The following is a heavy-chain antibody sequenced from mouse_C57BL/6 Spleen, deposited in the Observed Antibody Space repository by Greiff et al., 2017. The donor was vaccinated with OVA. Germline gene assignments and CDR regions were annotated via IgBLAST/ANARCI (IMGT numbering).Heavy chain of an antibody. D-gene: IGHD2-5*01. CDR3: ARGDYYSSYGWFAY. V-gene: IGHV1-47*01. Sequence: QVQLKESGAELVKPGASVKMSCKASGYTFTTYPIEWMKQNHGKSLEWIGNFHPYNDDTKYNEKFKGKATLTVEKSSSTVYLELSRLTSDDSAVYYCARGDYYSSYGWFAYWGQGTLVTVSA. CDR1: GYTFTTYP. CDR2: FHPYNDDT. J-gene: IGHJ3*01.